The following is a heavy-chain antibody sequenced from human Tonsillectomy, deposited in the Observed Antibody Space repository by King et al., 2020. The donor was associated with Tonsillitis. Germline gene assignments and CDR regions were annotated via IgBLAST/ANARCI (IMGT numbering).Heavy chain of an antibody. CDR1: GFTFRSYG. CDR3: AKNSGSSHFDY. CDR2: ISYDGSTK. D-gene: IGHD1-26*01. V-gene: IGHV3-30*18. Sequence: VQLVESGGGVVQPGRSLRLSCAASGFTFRSYGMHWVRQAPGKGLEWVAVISYDGSTKYYADSVKGRCTSSRQNSKNTLYLQMNSLRAEDTAVYYCAKNSGSSHFDYWGQGTLVTVSS. J-gene: IGHJ4*02.